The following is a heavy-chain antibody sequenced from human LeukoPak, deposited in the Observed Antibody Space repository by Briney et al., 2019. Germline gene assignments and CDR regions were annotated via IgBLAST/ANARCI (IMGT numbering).Heavy chain of an antibody. V-gene: IGHV4-39*01. CDR3: ARHPGIAVAGDAFDF. CDR2: FSYSGST. Sequence: PSETLSLTCTVSGDSITTTSHYWGWIRQPPGKGLEWLGSFSYSGSTYDNPSLKSRVTISVDRSKNQFSLRLSSVTAADTAVYYCARHPGIAVAGDAFDFWGPGKVVTVSS. D-gene: IGHD6-19*01. CDR1: GDSITTTSHY. J-gene: IGHJ3*01.